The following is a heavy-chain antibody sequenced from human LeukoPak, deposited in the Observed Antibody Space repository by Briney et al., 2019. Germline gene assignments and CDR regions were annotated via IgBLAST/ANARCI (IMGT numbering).Heavy chain of an antibody. CDR2: ISSSSSYI. Sequence: GGSLRLSCAASGFTFSNAWMSWVRQAPGKGLEWVSSISSSSSYIYYADSVKGRFTISRDNAKNSLYLQMNSLRAEDTAVYYCARDNMITFGGVILMVRAFDIWGQGTMVTVSS. CDR1: GFTFSNAW. J-gene: IGHJ3*02. CDR3: ARDNMITFGGVILMVRAFDI. D-gene: IGHD3-16*01. V-gene: IGHV3-21*01.